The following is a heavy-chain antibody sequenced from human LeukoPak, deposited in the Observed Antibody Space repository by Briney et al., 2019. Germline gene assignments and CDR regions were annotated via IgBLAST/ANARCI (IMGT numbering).Heavy chain of an antibody. V-gene: IGHV7-4-1*02. CDR1: GYTFTNHS. CDR3: ARRSMVQHLDV. CDR2: IDTNTHNP. D-gene: IGHD3-10*01. J-gene: IGHJ6*03. Sequence: ASVKVSCKASGYTFTNHSINWVRQAPGQGLEYMGWIDTNTHNPTYAQAFTGRIVFSLDTSVSTAYLQIRSLKAEDTAVYFCARRSMVQHLDVWGKGTTVIV.